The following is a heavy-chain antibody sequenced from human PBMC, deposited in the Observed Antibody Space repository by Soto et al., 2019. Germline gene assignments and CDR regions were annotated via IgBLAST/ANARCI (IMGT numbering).Heavy chain of an antibody. V-gene: IGHV4-30-2*01. D-gene: IGHD4-17*01. J-gene: IGHJ4*02. CDR3: ARGVTTVTTFDY. CDR1: GGSISSGGYS. Sequence: SETLSLTCAVSGGSISSGGYSCNWIRQPPGKGLEWIGYIYHSGSTYYNPSLKSRVTISVDRSKNQFSLKLSSVTAADTAVYYCARGVTTVTTFDYWGQGTLVTSPQ. CDR2: IYHSGST.